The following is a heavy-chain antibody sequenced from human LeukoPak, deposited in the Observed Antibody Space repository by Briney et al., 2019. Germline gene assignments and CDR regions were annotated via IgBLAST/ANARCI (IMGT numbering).Heavy chain of an antibody. J-gene: IGHJ4*02. Sequence: SETLSLTCAVYGGSFSGYYWSWIRQPPGEGLEWIGEINHSGSTNYNPSLKSRVTISVDTSKNQFSLKLSSVTAADTAVYYCARSDELTRTFDYWGQGTLVTVSS. V-gene: IGHV4-34*01. CDR1: GGSFSGYY. CDR2: INHSGST. D-gene: IGHD1-26*01. CDR3: ARSDELTRTFDY.